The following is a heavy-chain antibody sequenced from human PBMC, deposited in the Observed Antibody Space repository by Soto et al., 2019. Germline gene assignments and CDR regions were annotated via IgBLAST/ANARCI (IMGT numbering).Heavy chain of an antibody. J-gene: IGHJ4*02. CDR1: GFTFSSYS. D-gene: IGHD2-2*01. CDR2: ISYDGSNK. Sequence: QVQLVESGGGVVQPGRSLRLSCAASGFTFSSYSMHWVRQAPGKELEWVAVISYDGSNKYYADSVKGRFTISRDNSKNTLYLQMNSLRADDTAVYYCAKDWRVGYCSSTSCYEYFDYWGQGTLVTVSS. CDR3: AKDWRVGYCSSTSCYEYFDY. V-gene: IGHV3-30*18.